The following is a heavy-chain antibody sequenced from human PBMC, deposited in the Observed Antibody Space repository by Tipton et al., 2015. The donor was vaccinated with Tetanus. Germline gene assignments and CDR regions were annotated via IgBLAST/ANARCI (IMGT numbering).Heavy chain of an antibody. CDR3: AREGFVSGWRGMDV. V-gene: IGHV3-74*01. CDR2: ISYDGTYT. CDR1: GFSLSACW. Sequence: SLRLSCAASGFSLSACWVHWVRQAPGKGLVWVSRISYDGTYTDYADSVKGRFIISRDNAKNTLYLQVNSLGADDTAVYYCAREGFVSGWRGMDVWGQGTTATVSS. D-gene: IGHD6-19*01. J-gene: IGHJ6*02.